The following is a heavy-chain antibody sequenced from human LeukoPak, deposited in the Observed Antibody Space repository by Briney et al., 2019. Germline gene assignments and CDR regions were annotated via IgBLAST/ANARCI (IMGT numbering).Heavy chain of an antibody. V-gene: IGHV3-21*01. CDR2: ISSSSSYI. CDR3: AREVPNYCYSSDNDY. D-gene: IGHD3-22*01. Sequence: GGSLRLSCAASGFTFSSYSMNWVRQAPGKGLEWVSSISSSSSYIYYADSVKGRFTISRDNAKNSLYLQMNSLRAEDTAVYYCAREVPNYCYSSDNDYWGQGTPVTVSS. J-gene: IGHJ4*02. CDR1: GFTFSSYS.